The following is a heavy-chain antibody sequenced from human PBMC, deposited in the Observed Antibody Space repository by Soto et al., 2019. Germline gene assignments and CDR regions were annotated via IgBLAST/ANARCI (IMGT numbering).Heavy chain of an antibody. J-gene: IGHJ3*02. D-gene: IGHD3-10*01. CDR1: GGSISSGGFH. CDR3: ARDHKGLWFGERIDI. V-gene: IGHV4-31*03. CDR2: IYYSGST. Sequence: PPETLSLTCTVSGGSISSGGFHWSWIRQHPGKGLEWIGYIYYSGSTYYNPSLKSRVTISVDTSKNQFSLKLSSVTAADTAVYYCARDHKGLWFGERIDIWGQGTMVTVSS.